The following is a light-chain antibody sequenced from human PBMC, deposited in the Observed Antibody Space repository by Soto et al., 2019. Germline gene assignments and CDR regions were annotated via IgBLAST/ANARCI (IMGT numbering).Light chain of an antibody. CDR1: QSISIN. CDR2: DAS. Sequence: EIVLTQSPGTLSVSPGDRVTLSGRASQSISINLAWYQHKPGQAPRLLIYDASNRATGIPARFSGSGSGTDFTLTISSLEPEDFAVYYCQQRSNWPRTFGQGTKVDI. V-gene: IGKV3-11*01. CDR3: QQRSNWPRT. J-gene: IGKJ1*01.